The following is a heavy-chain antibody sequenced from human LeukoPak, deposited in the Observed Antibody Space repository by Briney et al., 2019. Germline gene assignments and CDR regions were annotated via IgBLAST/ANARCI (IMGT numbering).Heavy chain of an antibody. V-gene: IGHV1-8*01. CDR2: MNPNSGNT. Sequence: ASVKVSCKASGGTFTSYDINWVRQATGQGLEWMGWMNPNSGNTGYSQKFQGRVTMTRKTSISTAYMELSSLRSEDTAVYYCARVSTVYYSGSGSFGYWGQGTLVTVSS. CDR1: GGTFTSYD. D-gene: IGHD3-10*01. J-gene: IGHJ4*02. CDR3: ARVSTVYYSGSGSFGY.